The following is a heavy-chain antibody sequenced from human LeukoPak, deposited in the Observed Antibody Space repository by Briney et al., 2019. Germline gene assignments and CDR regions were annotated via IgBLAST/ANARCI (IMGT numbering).Heavy chain of an antibody. D-gene: IGHD3-9*01. CDR2: IIPIFGTA. CDR1: GYTFTSYG. CDR3: ATTTLRYFDWLYPSRYYYYYYGMDV. J-gene: IGHJ6*02. V-gene: IGHV1-69*13. Sequence: SVKVSFKASGYTFTSYGISWVRQAPGQGLEWMGGIIPIFGTANYAQKFQGRVTITADESTSTAYMELSSLRSEDTAVYYCATTTLRYFDWLYPSRYYYYYYGMDVWGQGTTVTVSS.